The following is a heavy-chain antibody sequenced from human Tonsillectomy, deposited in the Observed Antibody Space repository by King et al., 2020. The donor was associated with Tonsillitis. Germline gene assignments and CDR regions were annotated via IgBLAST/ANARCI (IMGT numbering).Heavy chain of an antibody. J-gene: IGHJ6*02. Sequence: DVQLVESGGGLAQPGRSLRLSCITSGFTFRDHAMTWFRQAPGKGLEWVGMIRSKVYGGTTEYAASVKGRFTISREDSKSIAYLQMNGLRTEHTAVYYCSRGPTTPFKIYFGTGLWGQGTTVTVSS. CDR3: SRGPTTPFKIYFGTGL. D-gene: IGHD1-26*01. CDR1: GFTFRDHA. V-gene: IGHV3-49*03. CDR2: IRSKVYGGTT.